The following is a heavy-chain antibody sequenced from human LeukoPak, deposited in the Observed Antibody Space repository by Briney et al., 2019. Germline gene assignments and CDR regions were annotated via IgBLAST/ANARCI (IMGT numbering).Heavy chain of an antibody. CDR3: AKDPGYCSSTSCYYWFDP. Sequence: RGSLRLSCAASGFTFSSYAMSWVRQAPGKGLEWVSAISGSGGSTYYADSVKGRFTISRDNSKNTLYVQMNSLRAEDTAVYYCAKDPGYCSSTSCYYWFDPWGQGTLVTVSS. CDR2: ISGSGGST. CDR1: GFTFSSYA. V-gene: IGHV3-23*01. J-gene: IGHJ5*02. D-gene: IGHD2-2*03.